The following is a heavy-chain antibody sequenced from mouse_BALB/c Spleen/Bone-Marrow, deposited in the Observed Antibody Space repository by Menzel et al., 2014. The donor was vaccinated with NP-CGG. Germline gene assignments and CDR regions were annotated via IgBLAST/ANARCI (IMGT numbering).Heavy chain of an antibody. J-gene: IGHJ4*01. CDR2: ISTYYGDA. CDR1: GYTFTDYA. CDR3: ARDAMGY. V-gene: IGHV1S137*01. Sequence: QVQLPQSGAELVRPGVSVTISCKGSGYTFTDYAMHWVQQSHAKSLEWIGVISTYYGDASYNQNFKGKATMTVDKSSSTVDMELARLTSEDSAIYYGARDAMGYWGQGTSVTVSS.